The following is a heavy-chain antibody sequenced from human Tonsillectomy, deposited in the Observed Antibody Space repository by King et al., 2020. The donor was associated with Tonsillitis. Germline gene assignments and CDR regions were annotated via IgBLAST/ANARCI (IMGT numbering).Heavy chain of an antibody. CDR2: ISSTAYGGTT. V-gene: IGHV3-49*04. CDR3: TRLGEPTYYYPMDV. J-gene: IGHJ6*02. Sequence: VQLVESGGGLVQPGRSLRLSCTVSGFTFGDYALNWVRQAPGKGLEWVGFISSTAYGGTTEYAASVMGRFSISRDGSKGIAYLQMNSLKPEDTAVYYCTRLGEPTYYYPMDVWGQGTTVTVS. D-gene: IGHD3-16*01. CDR1: GFTFGDYA.